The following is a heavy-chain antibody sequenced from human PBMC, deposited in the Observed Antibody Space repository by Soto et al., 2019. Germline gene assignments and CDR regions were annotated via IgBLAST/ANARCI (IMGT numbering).Heavy chain of an antibody. CDR1: GVSVRRYT. CDR3: ARDGMTTGDT. J-gene: IGHJ4*02. Sequence: SETLSLTCIVSGVSVRRYTWSWVRQPANKGLEWIGRVLSSVSATYNPALKSRVSISMDTPENRISLKLDSVTAADAGVYFCARDGMTTGDTWGQGTLVTVSS. V-gene: IGHV4-4*07. CDR2: VLSSVSA. D-gene: IGHD2-21*02.